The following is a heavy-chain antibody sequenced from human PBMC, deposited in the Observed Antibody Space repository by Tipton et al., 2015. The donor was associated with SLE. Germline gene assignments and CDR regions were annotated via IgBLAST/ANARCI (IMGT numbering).Heavy chain of an antibody. Sequence: TLSLTCTVSGGSISSGGYYWSWIRPHPGKGLEWIGYIYYSGSTYYNPSLQGPVTISVDTSKNQFSLKLSSVTAADTAVYYCARDGGQQLGPLDYWGQGTLVTVSS. CDR2: IYYSGST. CDR3: ARDGGQQLGPLDY. V-gene: IGHV4-31*01. D-gene: IGHD6-13*01. J-gene: IGHJ4*02. CDR1: GGSISSGGYY.